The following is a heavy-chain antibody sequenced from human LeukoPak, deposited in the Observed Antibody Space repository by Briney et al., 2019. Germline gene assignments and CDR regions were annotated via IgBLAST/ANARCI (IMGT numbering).Heavy chain of an antibody. CDR1: GFTFSSHT. D-gene: IGHD2/OR15-2a*01. CDR3: TRELLSLHQGLDS. V-gene: IGHV3-21*06. J-gene: IGHJ5*01. Sequence: GGSLRLSCAASGFTFSSHTMNWVRQAPGKGLEWVACVSSNVNKMYYAESVRGRFTVSRDNAGNSLSLQMDGLRAEDTAVYYCTRELLSLHQGLDSWGQGTLVTVSS. CDR2: VSSNVNKM.